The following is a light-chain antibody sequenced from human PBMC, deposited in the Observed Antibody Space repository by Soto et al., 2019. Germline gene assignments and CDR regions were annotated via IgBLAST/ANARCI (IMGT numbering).Light chain of an antibody. V-gene: IGKV3-20*01. CDR1: QSVSSSY. J-gene: IGKJ3*01. CDR2: GAS. CDR3: QQYGSSPFT. Sequence: EIVLTQSPGTLSLSPGERGTLSCRASQSVSSSYLAWYQQKPGQPPRLLISGASNRATGIRDRFSGSGSGTDFTLTISRLEPEDFAVYYCQQYGSSPFTFGPGTKLDIK.